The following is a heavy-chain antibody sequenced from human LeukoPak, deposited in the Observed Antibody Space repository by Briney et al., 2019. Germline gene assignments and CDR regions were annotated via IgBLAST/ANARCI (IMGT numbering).Heavy chain of an antibody. Sequence: SETLSLTCTVSGGSISSGSYYWSWIRQPAGKGLEWIGRIYTSGSTNYNPSLKSRVTISVDTSKNQFSLKLSSVTAADTAVYYCARESYGFVFDYWGQGTLVTVSS. CDR2: IYTSGST. J-gene: IGHJ4*02. CDR1: GGSISSGSYY. V-gene: IGHV4-61*02. CDR3: ARESYGFVFDY. D-gene: IGHD3-10*01.